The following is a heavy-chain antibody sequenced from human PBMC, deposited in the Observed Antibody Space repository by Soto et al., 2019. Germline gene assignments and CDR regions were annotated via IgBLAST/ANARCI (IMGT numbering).Heavy chain of an antibody. D-gene: IGHD3-10*01. CDR1: GYTFTNFG. J-gene: IGHJ5*02. V-gene: IGHV1-18*01. Sequence: QVQLVQSGAEVKKPGASVKVSCKASGYTFTNFGISWVRQAPGHGLEWMGWISPYKGNTNYAQKLKGRVTMTTDTSTSTAYMELRSLRSDDTAVYYCARGGSGTHLGWFDPWGQGTLVTVSS. CDR2: ISPYKGNT. CDR3: ARGGSGTHLGWFDP.